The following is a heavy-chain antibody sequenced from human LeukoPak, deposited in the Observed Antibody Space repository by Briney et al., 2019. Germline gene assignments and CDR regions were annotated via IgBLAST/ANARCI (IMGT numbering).Heavy chain of an antibody. CDR2: INSGSSYI. V-gene: IGHV3-48*02. J-gene: IGHJ3*01. Sequence: GGSLRLSCAASGFTFSSYSMNWVRQPPGEGLEWVSYINSGSSYIYYPDSVKGRFTSSRDNAKNSLYLQMDSLRDEDTAVYYCAREDDDWGPNTFDVWGQGTVVTVSS. D-gene: IGHD7-27*01. CDR1: GFTFSSYS. CDR3: AREDDDWGPNTFDV.